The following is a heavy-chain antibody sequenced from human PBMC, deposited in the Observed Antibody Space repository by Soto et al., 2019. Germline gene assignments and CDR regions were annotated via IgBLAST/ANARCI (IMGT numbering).Heavy chain of an antibody. CDR3: AKDGSHNFDY. CDR2: MSYDGSNE. CDR1: GFTFSHYA. J-gene: IGHJ4*02. D-gene: IGHD1-26*01. V-gene: IGHV3-30*18. Sequence: QVQLVESGGGVVQPGRSLRLSCAASGFTFSHYAMHWVRQAPGKGLEWVALMSYDGSNEYYADSVKGRFTISRDNSKNTLYLQMNSLRAEDTSVYYCAKDGSHNFDYWGQGTLFTVSS.